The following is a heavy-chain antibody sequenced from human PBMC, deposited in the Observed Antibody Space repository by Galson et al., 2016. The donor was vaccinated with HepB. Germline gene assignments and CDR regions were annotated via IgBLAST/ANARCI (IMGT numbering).Heavy chain of an antibody. CDR3: AKDSGSYYYDSSGHRRNAFDI. CDR1: GFTLDHYA. CDR2: ISWNSGSI. V-gene: IGHV3-9*01. D-gene: IGHD3-22*01. J-gene: IGHJ3*02. Sequence: SLRLSCAASGFTLDHYAMHWVRQAPGKGLEWVSGISWNSGSIGYADSVKGRFTISRANAKNSLYLQMNSLRAEDTALYYCAKDSGSYYYDSSGHRRNAFDIWGQGTMVTVTS.